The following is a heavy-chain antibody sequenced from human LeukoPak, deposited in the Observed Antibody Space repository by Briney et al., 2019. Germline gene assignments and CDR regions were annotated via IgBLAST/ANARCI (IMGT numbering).Heavy chain of an antibody. J-gene: IGHJ4*02. CDR1: GYTFTGYY. CDR3: ARDSGERGSGSFIAY. Sequence: GASVKVSCKASGYTFTGYYIHWVRQAPGQGLEWMGWINPNSGGTNYAQKFQGRVTMTRDTSISTAYMELSRLRSDDTAVYYCARDSGERGSGSFIAYWGQGTLVTVSS. D-gene: IGHD3-10*01. V-gene: IGHV1-2*02. CDR2: INPNSGGT.